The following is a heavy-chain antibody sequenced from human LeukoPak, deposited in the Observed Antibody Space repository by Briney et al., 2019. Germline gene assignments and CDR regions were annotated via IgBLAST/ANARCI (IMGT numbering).Heavy chain of an antibody. Sequence: SETLSLTCTVSGGSIGSSDYYWGWIRQPPGKGLEWIGSIYYSGKTYYKMSLKSRVTISEDTSKNQFSLKLSSVTAADTAVYYCARHRTAMNTYGPYDAFDIWGQGTMVTVSS. V-gene: IGHV4-39*01. J-gene: IGHJ3*02. CDR2: IYYSGKT. CDR3: ARHRTAMNTYGPYDAFDI. D-gene: IGHD3-16*01. CDR1: GGSIGSSDYY.